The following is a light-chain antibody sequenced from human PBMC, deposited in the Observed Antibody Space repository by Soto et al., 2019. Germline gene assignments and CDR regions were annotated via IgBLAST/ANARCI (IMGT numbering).Light chain of an antibody. CDR2: GTS. Sequence: EIVMTQSPATLSVSPGERATLSCRASQSVSSNLAWYQQKPGQAPRLIIHGTSTRATGVPARFSGSGSGTEFTLTISSLQSEDFAVYYCQQYGTSPWTFGQGTKVE. CDR3: QQYGTSPWT. V-gene: IGKV3-15*01. J-gene: IGKJ1*01. CDR1: QSVSSN.